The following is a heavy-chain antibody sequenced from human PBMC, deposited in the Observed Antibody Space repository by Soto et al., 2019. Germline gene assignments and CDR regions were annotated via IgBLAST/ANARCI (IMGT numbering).Heavy chain of an antibody. V-gene: IGHV1-3*01. Sequence: ASVKVSCKASGYTFTSYAMHWVRQAPGQRLEWMGWINAGNGNTKYSQKFQGRVTITRDTSASTAYMELSSLRSEDTAVYYCATMSSSWYHDAFDIWGQGTMVTVSS. CDR1: GYTFTSYA. D-gene: IGHD6-13*01. CDR3: ATMSSSWYHDAFDI. CDR2: INAGNGNT. J-gene: IGHJ3*02.